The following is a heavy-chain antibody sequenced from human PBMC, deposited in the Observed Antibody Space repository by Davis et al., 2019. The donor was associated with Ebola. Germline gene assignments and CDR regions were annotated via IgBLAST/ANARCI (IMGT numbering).Heavy chain of an antibody. CDR2: INQDGSEK. J-gene: IGHJ6*02. Sequence: GESLKISCATSGFIFSNYWMSWVRQAPGKGLEWVAKINQDGSEKYYVDSVKGRFTISRDNAKNSLYLQMNSLRAEDTALYYCAREDMSASVDVWGQGTTVTVSS. V-gene: IGHV3-7*01. D-gene: IGHD6-13*01. CDR3: AREDMSASVDV. CDR1: GFIFSNYW.